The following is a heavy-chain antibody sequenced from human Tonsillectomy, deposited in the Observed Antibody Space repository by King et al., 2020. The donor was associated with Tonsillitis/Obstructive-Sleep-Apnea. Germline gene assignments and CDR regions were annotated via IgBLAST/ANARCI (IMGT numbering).Heavy chain of an antibody. CDR1: GFTVSGNY. J-gene: IGHJ4*02. Sequence: VQLVESGGGLVQPGGSLRLSCAASGFTVSGNYMTWVRQAPGKWLEWVSVIYSGGGTYYADSVKGRFTISRDNSKNTLFLQMNSLRAEDTAVYYCARRGGMSARRFDYWGQGTLVTVSS. V-gene: IGHV3-66*04. CDR2: IYSGGGT. D-gene: IGHD6-6*01. CDR3: ARRGGMSARRFDY.